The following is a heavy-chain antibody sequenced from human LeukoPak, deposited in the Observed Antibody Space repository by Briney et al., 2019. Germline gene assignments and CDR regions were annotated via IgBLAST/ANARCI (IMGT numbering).Heavy chain of an antibody. D-gene: IGHD3-10*01. V-gene: IGHV4-59*08. CDR2: IYYSGST. CDR1: GGSISSYY. J-gene: IGHJ4*02. CDR3: ASYGSGSYYGFDY. Sequence: SETLSLTSTVSGGSISSYYWSWIRQPPGKGLEWIGYIYYSGSTNYNPSLKSRVTISVDTSKNQFSLKLSSVTAADTAVYYCASYGSGSYYGFDYWGQGTLVTVSS.